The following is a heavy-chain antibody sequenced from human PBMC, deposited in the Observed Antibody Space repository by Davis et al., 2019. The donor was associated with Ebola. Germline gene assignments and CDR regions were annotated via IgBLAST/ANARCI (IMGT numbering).Heavy chain of an antibody. Sequence: SVKVSCKASGVTFRNSAFCWVRQAPGQGLEWVGGIIPFLGTANYAQKIEDRVTITADESTSTAYMELSNLRSDDKAVYYCATGDYFGTSGYYGYFYYYNMDVWGRGTTVTVSS. D-gene: IGHD3-22*01. J-gene: IGHJ6*03. V-gene: IGHV1-69*13. CDR3: ATGDYFGTSGYYGYFYYYNMDV. CDR2: IIPFLGTA. CDR1: GVTFRNSA.